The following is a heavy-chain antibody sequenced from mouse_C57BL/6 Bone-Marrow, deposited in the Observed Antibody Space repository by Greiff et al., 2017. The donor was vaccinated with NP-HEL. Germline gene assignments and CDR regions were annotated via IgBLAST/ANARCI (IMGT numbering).Heavy chain of an antibody. Sequence: EVKLMESGGGLVKPGGSLTLSCAASGFTFSSYAMSWVRQTPGKRLEWVATISDGGSYTYYPANVKGRFTISRDNAKNNLYLQMSHLKSDDTAMYYCARDYYGSFFAYWGKGTLVT. D-gene: IGHD1-1*01. CDR2: ISDGGSYT. CDR3: ARDYYGSFFAY. CDR1: GFTFSSYA. J-gene: IGHJ3*01. V-gene: IGHV5-4*01.